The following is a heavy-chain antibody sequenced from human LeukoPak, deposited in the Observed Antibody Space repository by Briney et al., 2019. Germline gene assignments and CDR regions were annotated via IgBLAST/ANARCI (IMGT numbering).Heavy chain of an antibody. J-gene: IGHJ5*02. CDR1: GYTFTSYD. CDR3: ARVPYYYDSSGYYSGDHWFDP. V-gene: IGHV1-8*01. D-gene: IGHD3-22*01. Sequence: ASVKVSCKASGYTFTSYDINWVRQATRQGLEWMGWMNPNSGNTGYAQKFQGRVTMTRNTSISTAYMELSSLRSEDTAVYYCARVPYYYDSSGYYSGDHWFDPWGQGTLVTVSS. CDR2: MNPNSGNT.